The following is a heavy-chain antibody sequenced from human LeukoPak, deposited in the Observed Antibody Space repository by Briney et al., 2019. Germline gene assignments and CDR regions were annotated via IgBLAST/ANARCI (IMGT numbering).Heavy chain of an antibody. Sequence: SETLSLTCTVSGGSISSSSFYWGWIRQPPGKGLEWIGSVFYSGSTYYNPSLRSRVTISVDTSKDQFSLKLSSVTAADTAVYYCARSKVVEVWFGEPHPPDYWGQGTLVTVSS. CDR1: GGSISSSSFY. V-gene: IGHV4-39*07. J-gene: IGHJ4*02. CDR2: VFYSGST. CDR3: ARSKVVEVWFGEPHPPDY. D-gene: IGHD3-10*01.